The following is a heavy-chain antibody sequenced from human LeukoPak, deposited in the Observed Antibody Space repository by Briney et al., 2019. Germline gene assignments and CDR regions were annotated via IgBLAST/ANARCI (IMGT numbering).Heavy chain of an antibody. CDR2: IKSDGQIT. CDR1: GFTFNNYW. CDR3: LLIILGGSSQH. J-gene: IGHJ1*01. V-gene: IGHV3-74*01. Sequence: PGGSLRLSCAASGFTFNNYWMHWFRQAPGKGLVWVSRIKSDGQITTYADSVKGRFTTSRDNAKNTFYPQMNSLRVEDAAVYYCLLIILGGSSQHWGQGTLVSVSS. D-gene: IGHD3-3*01.